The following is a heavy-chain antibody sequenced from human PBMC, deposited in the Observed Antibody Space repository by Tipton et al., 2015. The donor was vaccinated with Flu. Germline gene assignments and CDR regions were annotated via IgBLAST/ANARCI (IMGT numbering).Heavy chain of an antibody. CDR3: ARDMGRGYGEWDS. Sequence: SLRLSCAASGFSVTNNYVTWVRQAPGKGLEWVSVIYTAGRTKSADSLRDRFTVSGDISKNMVYLQMNNLRVDDTAMYYCARDMGRGYGEWDSWGQGTLVTVSS. J-gene: IGHJ4*02. CDR1: GFSVTNNY. D-gene: IGHD3-10*01. V-gene: IGHV3-53*01. CDR2: IYTAGRT.